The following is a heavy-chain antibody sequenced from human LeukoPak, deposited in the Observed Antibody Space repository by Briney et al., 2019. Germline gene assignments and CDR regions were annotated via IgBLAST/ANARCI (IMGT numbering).Heavy chain of an antibody. J-gene: IGHJ5*02. CDR1: GFTFSSYW. Sequence: SGGSLRLSCAASGFTFSSYWMSWVRQAPGKGLEWVANIKQDGSEKYYVDSVKGRFTISRDNAKNSLYLQMNSLRAEETAVYYCARDGFGYSYGYYWFDPWGQGTMVTVSS. CDR2: IKQDGSEK. CDR3: ARDGFGYSYGYYWFDP. D-gene: IGHD5-18*01. V-gene: IGHV3-7*01.